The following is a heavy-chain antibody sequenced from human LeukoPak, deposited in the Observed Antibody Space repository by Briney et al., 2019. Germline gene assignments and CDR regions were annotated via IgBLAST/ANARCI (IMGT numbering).Heavy chain of an antibody. CDR1: GFTFRGYA. V-gene: IGHV3-30*04. D-gene: IGHD2-21*02. J-gene: IGHJ3*02. CDR2: IPYDGSKK. Sequence: GRSLRLSCAASGFTFRGYAMHWVRQAPGKGLEWVAAIPYDGSKKYYADSVTGRFTVSRDNSNNTLYLQVNSLSTEDTAVYYCARAGTANDGFDMWGQGTMVTVSS. CDR3: ARAGTANDGFDM.